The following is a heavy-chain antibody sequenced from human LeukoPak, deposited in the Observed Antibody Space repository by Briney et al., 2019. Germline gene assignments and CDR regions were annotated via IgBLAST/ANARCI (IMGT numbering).Heavy chain of an antibody. Sequence: GGSLRLSCAASGFTFSSYAMSWVRQAPGKGLEWVSAISGSGGSTYYADSVKGRFTISRDNSKNTLYLQMNSLKTEDTAVYYCTRPANCSSTSCYHYYYYYMDVWGKGTTVTVSS. V-gene: IGHV3-23*01. CDR3: TRPANCSSTSCYHYYYYYMDV. J-gene: IGHJ6*03. D-gene: IGHD2-2*01. CDR1: GFTFSSYA. CDR2: ISGSGGST.